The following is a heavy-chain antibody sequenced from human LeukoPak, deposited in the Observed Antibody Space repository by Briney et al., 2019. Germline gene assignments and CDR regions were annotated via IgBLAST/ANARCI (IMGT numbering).Heavy chain of an antibody. CDR3: ARIAAAGTSYFDY. Sequence: ASVKVSCKASGYTFTDYYIHWVRQAPGQGLEWMGWINPNSGGTNYAQKFQGRVTMTRDTSISTAYMELSRLRSDDTAVYYCARIAAAGTSYFDYWGQGTLVTVSS. V-gene: IGHV1-2*02. D-gene: IGHD6-13*01. CDR1: GYTFTDYY. J-gene: IGHJ4*02. CDR2: INPNSGGT.